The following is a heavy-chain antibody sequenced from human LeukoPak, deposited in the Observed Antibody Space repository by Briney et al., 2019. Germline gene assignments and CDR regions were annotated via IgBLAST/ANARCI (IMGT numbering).Heavy chain of an antibody. CDR3: AKKRDFWSGRYSRNPLDY. J-gene: IGHJ4*02. V-gene: IGHV3-30*18. CDR1: GFTFSSYG. D-gene: IGHD3-3*01. Sequence: PGGSLGLSCAASGFTFSSYGMHWVRQAPGKGLERVAVISYDGSNKYYADSVKGRFTISRDNSKNTLYLQMNSLRAEDTAVYYCAKKRDFWSGRYSRNPLDYWGQGTLVTVSS. CDR2: ISYDGSNK.